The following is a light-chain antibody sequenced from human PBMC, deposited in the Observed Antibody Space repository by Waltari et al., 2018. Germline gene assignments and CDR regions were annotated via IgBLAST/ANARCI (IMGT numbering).Light chain of an antibody. CDR3: SLYMGSGIWV. V-gene: IGLV8-61*01. J-gene: IGLJ3*02. Sequence: QTVVTQEPSLSVSPGGTVTLTSTLSSGSRPPPSYPPWYRHTPGQAPRTLVYKGNSRSSGVPDRFSGSILGNKAALTITGAQADDECDYYCSLYMGSGIWVFGGETKLTVL. CDR2: KGN. CDR1: SGSRPPPSY.